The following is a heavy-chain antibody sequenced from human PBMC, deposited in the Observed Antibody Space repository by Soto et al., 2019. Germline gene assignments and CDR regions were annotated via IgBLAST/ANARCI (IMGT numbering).Heavy chain of an antibody. Sequence: QVQLVQSGAEVKKPGASVKVSCKASGYTFTSYDINWVRQATGQGLEGMGWMNPNMGNPVDAQKFQGRVTMTRNTSVSTAYMELSSLRSEDTAVYYCARERSSGWYVDYWGQGTLVTVSS. V-gene: IGHV1-8*01. CDR3: ARERSSGWYVDY. D-gene: IGHD6-19*01. CDR2: MNPNMGNP. J-gene: IGHJ4*02. CDR1: GYTFTSYD.